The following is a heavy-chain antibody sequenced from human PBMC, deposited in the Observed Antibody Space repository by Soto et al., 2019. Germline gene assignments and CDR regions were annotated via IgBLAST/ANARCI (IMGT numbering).Heavy chain of an antibody. V-gene: IGHV4-39*01. J-gene: IGHJ4*02. D-gene: IGHD6-19*01. Sequence: QLQLQESGPGLVKASETLSLTCTVSGGSITRNNHFWGWIRQSPGKGLEWIGSIQYGGTTNYNPSLKRRGIMSAETSKNQFSLMMNSVTAADTAVYYCARLGSSGWYQGSYFDYWGQGTLVTVSS. CDR2: IQYGGTT. CDR1: GGSITRNNHF. CDR3: ARLGSSGWYQGSYFDY.